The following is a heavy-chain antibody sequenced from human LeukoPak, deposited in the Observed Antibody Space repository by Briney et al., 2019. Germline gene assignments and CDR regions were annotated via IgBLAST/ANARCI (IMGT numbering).Heavy chain of an antibody. CDR2: IIPIFGTA. D-gene: IGHD2-2*01. CDR1: GGTFSSYA. Sequence: ASVKVSCKASGGTFSSYAISWVRQAPGQGLEWMGGIIPIFGTANYAQKFQGRVTITADESTSTAYMELSSLRSEDTAVYYCARSRSLLRAASTPDYWGQGTLVTVSS. CDR3: ARSRSLLRAASTPDY. J-gene: IGHJ4*02. V-gene: IGHV1-69*13.